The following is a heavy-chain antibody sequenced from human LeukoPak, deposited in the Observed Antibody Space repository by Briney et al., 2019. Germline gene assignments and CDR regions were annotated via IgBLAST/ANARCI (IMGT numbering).Heavy chain of an antibody. CDR2: IIPIFGTA. CDR1: GGTFSSYA. CDR3: ARDRPSGSYYYFDY. J-gene: IGHJ4*02. V-gene: IGHV1-69*13. D-gene: IGHD3-22*01. Sequence: ASVTVSCKASGGTFSSYAISWVRQAPGQGLEWMGGIIPIFGTANYAQKFQGRVTITADESTSTAYMELSSLRSEDTAVYYCARDRPSGSYYYFDYWGQGTLVTVSS.